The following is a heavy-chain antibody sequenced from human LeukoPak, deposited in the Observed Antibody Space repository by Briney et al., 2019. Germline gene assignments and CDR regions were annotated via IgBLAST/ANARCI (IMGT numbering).Heavy chain of an antibody. CDR1: GFTFSSYW. CDR3: ARVPNSSGWYATY. Sequence: GGSLRLSCAASGFTFSSYWMHWVRQAPGKGLLWVSRINSDGSTTIYADSVKGRFTISRDNAKNTLYLQMNSLRAEDTAVYYCARVPNSSGWYATYWGQGTLVTVSS. CDR2: INSDGSTT. J-gene: IGHJ4*02. D-gene: IGHD6-19*01. V-gene: IGHV3-74*01.